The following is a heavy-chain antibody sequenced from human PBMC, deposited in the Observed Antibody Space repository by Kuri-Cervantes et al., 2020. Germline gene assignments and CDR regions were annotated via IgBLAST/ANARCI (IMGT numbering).Heavy chain of an antibody. CDR2: ISVYNGNT. Sequence: ASVKVSCKASGYTFSSYGISWVRQAPGQGLEWMGWISVYNGNTNYAQKLQGRVTMTTDTSTSTAYMELRSLRSDDTAVYYCARPENGKDDAFDIWGQGTMVTVSS. J-gene: IGHJ3*02. CDR3: ARPENGKDDAFDI. CDR1: GYTFSSYG. V-gene: IGHV1-18*01.